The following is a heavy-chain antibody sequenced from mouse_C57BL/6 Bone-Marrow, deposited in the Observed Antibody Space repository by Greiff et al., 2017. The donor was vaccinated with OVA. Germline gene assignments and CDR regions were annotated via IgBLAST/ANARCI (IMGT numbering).Heavy chain of an antibody. V-gene: IGHV1-81*01. CDR3: AREGLGYGSNSFDY. CDR1: GYTFTSYG. CDR2: IYPSSGNT. D-gene: IGHD1-1*01. Sequence: VQLQQSGAELARPGASVKLSCKASGYTFTSYGISWVKQRTGQGLEWIGEIYPSSGNTYYNEKVKGKATLTADKDSSTAYMELSSLTSEDSAVYVCAREGLGYGSNSFDYWGQGTTLTVSS. J-gene: IGHJ2*01.